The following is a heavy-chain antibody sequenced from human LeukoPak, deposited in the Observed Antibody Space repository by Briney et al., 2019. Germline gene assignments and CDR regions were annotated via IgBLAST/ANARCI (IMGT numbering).Heavy chain of an antibody. CDR2: INWNGGST. CDR3: ARGGYQLLSSDDFDY. Sequence: PSETLSLTCAVYGGSFSDYYWSWIRQPPGKGLEWVSGINWNGGSTGYADSVKGRFTISRDNAKNSLYLQMNSLRAEDTALYHCARGGYQLLSSDDFDYWGQGTLVTVSS. CDR1: GGSFSDYY. J-gene: IGHJ4*02. V-gene: IGHV3-20*01. D-gene: IGHD2-2*01.